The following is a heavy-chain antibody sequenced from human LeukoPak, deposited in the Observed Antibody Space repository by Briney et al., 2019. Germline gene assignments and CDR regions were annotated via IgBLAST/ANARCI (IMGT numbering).Heavy chain of an antibody. V-gene: IGHV1-24*01. CDR2: FDPEDGET. CDR3: ARGLMQRNDY. J-gene: IGHJ4*02. D-gene: IGHD2-8*01. CDR1: GYTLTELS. Sequence: ASVTVSCKVSGYTLTELSMHWVRQAPGKGLEWMGGFDPEDGETIYAQKFQGRVTMTRNTSISTAYMELSSLRSEDTAVYYCARGLMQRNDYWGQGTLVTVSS.